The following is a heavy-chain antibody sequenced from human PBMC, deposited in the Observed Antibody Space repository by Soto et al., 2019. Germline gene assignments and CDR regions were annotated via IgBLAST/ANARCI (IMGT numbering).Heavy chain of an antibody. Sequence: PSETLSLTCTVSGGSISSYYWSWIRQPPGKGLEWIGYIYYSGSTNYNPSLKSRVTISVDTSKNQFSLKLSSVTAADTAVYYCARADYSNYYYYYGMDVWGQGTTVTVSS. D-gene: IGHD4-4*01. CDR3: ARADYSNYYYYYGMDV. V-gene: IGHV4-59*01. CDR1: GGSISSYY. J-gene: IGHJ6*02. CDR2: IYYSGST.